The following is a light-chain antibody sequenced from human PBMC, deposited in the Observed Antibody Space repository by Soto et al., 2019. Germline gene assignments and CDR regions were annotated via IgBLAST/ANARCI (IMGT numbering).Light chain of an antibody. CDR2: TNN. V-gene: IGLV1-44*01. CDR1: SSNIGSNT. CDR3: ATWDDSLNGAM. Sequence: QSVLTQPPSASGTPGQRVTISCSGSSSNIGSNTVNWYQQIPGTAPKLLIYTNNQRPSGVPDRFSGSKSGTSASLAISGLQSEDEADYYCATWDDSLNGAMFGGGTQLTVL. J-gene: IGLJ7*01.